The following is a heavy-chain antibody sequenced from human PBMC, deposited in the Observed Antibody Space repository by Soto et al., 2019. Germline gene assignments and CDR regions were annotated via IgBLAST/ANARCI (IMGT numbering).Heavy chain of an antibody. J-gene: IGHJ6*02. D-gene: IGHD3-9*01. CDR2: IIPIFGTA. CDR3: AANGGFYDILTGQTGYYGMDV. Sequence: QVQLVQSGAEVKKPGSSVKVSCKASGGTFSSYAISWVRQAPGQGLEWMGGIIPIFGTANYAQKFQGRVTITADESKSTAYMELSSLRSEDTAVYYCAANGGFYDILTGQTGYYGMDVWGQGTTVTVSS. CDR1: GGTFSSYA. V-gene: IGHV1-69*01.